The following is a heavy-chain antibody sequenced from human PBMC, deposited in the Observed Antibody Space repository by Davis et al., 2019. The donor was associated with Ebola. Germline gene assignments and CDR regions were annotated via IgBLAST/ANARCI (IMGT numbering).Heavy chain of an antibody. Sequence: PSETLSLTCTVSGGSISSGGYYWSWIRQHPGKGLEWIGYIYYSGSTYYNPSLKSRVTISVDTSKNQFSLKLSSVTAADTAVYYCASAGRGVVATIHDAFDIWGQGTMVTVSS. J-gene: IGHJ3*02. CDR1: GGSISSGGYY. CDR2: IYYSGST. D-gene: IGHD5-12*01. V-gene: IGHV4-31*03. CDR3: ASAGRGVVATIHDAFDI.